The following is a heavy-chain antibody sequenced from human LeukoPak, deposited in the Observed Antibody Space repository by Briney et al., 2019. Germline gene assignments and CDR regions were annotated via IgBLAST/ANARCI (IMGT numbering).Heavy chain of an antibody. J-gene: IGHJ4*02. CDR1: GYTFTSYY. CDR3: ARDQGYDFWSGYPDY. D-gene: IGHD3-3*01. V-gene: IGHV1-46*01. Sequence: GASVKVSCKASGYTFTSYYMHWVRRAPGQGLEWMGIINPSGGITSYAQKFQGRVTMTRDTSTSTVYMELSSLRSEDTAVYYCARDQGYDFWSGYPDYWGQGTLVTVSS. CDR2: INPSGGIT.